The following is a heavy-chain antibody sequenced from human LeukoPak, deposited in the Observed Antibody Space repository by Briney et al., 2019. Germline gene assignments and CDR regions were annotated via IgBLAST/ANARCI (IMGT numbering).Heavy chain of an antibody. D-gene: IGHD6-19*01. CDR1: GYTLTELS. J-gene: IGHJ3*02. CDR2: FDPEDGET. CDR3: ATDRHQSCGRDAFDI. Sequence: ASVNVSCKVSGYTLTELSMHWVRQAPGKGLEWMGGFDPEDGETIYAQKFQGRVTMTEDTSTDTAYMELSSLRSEDTAVYYCATDRHQSCGRDAFDIWGQGTMVTVSS. V-gene: IGHV1-24*01.